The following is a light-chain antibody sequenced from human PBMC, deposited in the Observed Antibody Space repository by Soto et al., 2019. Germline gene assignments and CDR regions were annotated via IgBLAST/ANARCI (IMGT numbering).Light chain of an antibody. CDR2: DVT. J-gene: IGLJ2*01. Sequence: QSVLTQPASVSGSPGQSITISCTGTSSDVGDYNYVSWYQQHPGKAPKLMIYDVTNRPSGVSNRFSGSKSGNTASLTISGLRAEDEADYYCSSYTSSSTLEVFGGGTKLTVL. CDR1: SSDVGDYNY. V-gene: IGLV2-14*01. CDR3: SSYTSSSTLEV.